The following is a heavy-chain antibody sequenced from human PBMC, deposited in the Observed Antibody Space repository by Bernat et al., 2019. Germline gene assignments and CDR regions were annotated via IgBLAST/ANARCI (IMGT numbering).Heavy chain of an antibody. V-gene: IGHV3-9*01. CDR3: ARESSSSWYSPNSYETDY. D-gene: IGHD6-13*01. J-gene: IGHJ4*02. Sequence: EVQLVESGGGLVQPGRSLRLSCAASGFTFDDYAMHWVRQAPGKGLEWISGISWNSASLGYADSVKGRFTISRDNAKNSLYLQMNSLRAEDTALYYCARESSSSWYSPNSYETDYWGQGTLVTVSS. CDR1: GFTFDDYA. CDR2: ISWNSASL.